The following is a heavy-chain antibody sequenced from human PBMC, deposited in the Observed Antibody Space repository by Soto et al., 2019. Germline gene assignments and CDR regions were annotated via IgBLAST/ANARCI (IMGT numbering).Heavy chain of an antibody. CDR1: GGSFSGYY. V-gene: IGHV4-34*01. CDR3: ARGHALRFLEWDFYYYYGMDG. J-gene: IGHJ6*02. D-gene: IGHD3-3*01. Sequence: SQTLSLTCAVYGGSFSGYYWSWIRQPPGKGLEWIGEINHSGSTNYNPSLKSRVTISVDTSKNQFSLKLSSVTSADTAVYYCARGHALRFLEWDFYYYYGMDGWGQGTTVTVS. CDR2: INHSGST.